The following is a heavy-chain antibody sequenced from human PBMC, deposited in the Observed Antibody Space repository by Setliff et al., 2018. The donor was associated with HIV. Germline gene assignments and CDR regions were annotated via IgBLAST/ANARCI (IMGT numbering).Heavy chain of an antibody. V-gene: IGHV3-NL1*01. CDR1: GFTFSNYW. J-gene: IGHJ4*02. CDR3: VKDAYSTGKPGIS. Sequence: GGSLRLSCAASGFTFSNYWMHWVRQPPGKGLEWVSAVSNTGRRTFYADSVKGRFTISKDNFENVVYLQMNSLRVDDTAVYYCVKDAYSTGKPGISWGQGTQVTVSS. CDR2: VSNTGRRT. D-gene: IGHD2-8*02.